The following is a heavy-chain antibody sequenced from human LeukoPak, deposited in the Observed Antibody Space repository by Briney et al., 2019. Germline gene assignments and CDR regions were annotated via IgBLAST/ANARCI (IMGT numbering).Heavy chain of an antibody. D-gene: IGHD6-19*01. Sequence: GGSLRLSCAASGFTFSSYTMNWVRQAPGKGLEWVSSISTSSSYIYYADSVKGRFTISRDNAKNSLYLQMNRLRAEDTAVYYCARALVAGSTGYYYYYMDVWGKGTTVTVPS. CDR2: ISTSSSYI. J-gene: IGHJ6*03. CDR1: GFTFSSYT. CDR3: ARALVAGSTGYYYYYMDV. V-gene: IGHV3-21*01.